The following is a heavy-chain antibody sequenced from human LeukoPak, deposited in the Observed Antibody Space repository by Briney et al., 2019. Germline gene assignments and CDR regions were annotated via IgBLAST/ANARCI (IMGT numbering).Heavy chain of an antibody. D-gene: IGHD3-22*01. CDR3: ARGVGNYRYYFDS. V-gene: IGHV3-21*01. Sequence: PGGSLRLSCAASGFTFSDYWMTWVRQAPGKGLEWGASVSSSGAYIYYADLMEGRLTISRDNAKNSLILQMNSLRAEDTAVYYCARGVGNYRYYFDSWGQGTLVTVSS. J-gene: IGHJ4*02. CDR2: VSSSGAYI. CDR1: GFTFSDYW.